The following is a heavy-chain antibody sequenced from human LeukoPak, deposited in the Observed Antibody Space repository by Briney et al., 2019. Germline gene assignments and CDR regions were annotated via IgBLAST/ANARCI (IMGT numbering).Heavy chain of an antibody. CDR3: AKRGTYYYDSSGYYYFDY. CDR1: GFTFSSYS. Sequence: PGGSLRLSCAASGFTFSSYSMNWVRQAPGKGLEWVSSISGSSSYIYYADSVKGRFTISRDNSKNTLYLQMNSLRAEDTAVYYCAKRGTYYYDSSGYYYFDYWGQGTLVTVSS. CDR2: ISGSSSYI. J-gene: IGHJ4*02. V-gene: IGHV3-21*04. D-gene: IGHD3-22*01.